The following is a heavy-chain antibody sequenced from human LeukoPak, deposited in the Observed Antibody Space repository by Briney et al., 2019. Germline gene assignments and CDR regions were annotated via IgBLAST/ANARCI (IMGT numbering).Heavy chain of an antibody. CDR3: AKDRPGYYDSSGYYYPFDY. Sequence: GGSLRLSCAASGFTFSSYGMHWVRQAPGKGLEWVSAISGSGGSTYYADSVKGRFTISRDNSKNTLYLQMNSLRAEDTAVYYCAKDRPGYYDSSGYYYPFDYWGQGTLVTVSS. J-gene: IGHJ4*02. V-gene: IGHV3-23*01. CDR2: ISGSGGST. D-gene: IGHD3-22*01. CDR1: GFTFSSYG.